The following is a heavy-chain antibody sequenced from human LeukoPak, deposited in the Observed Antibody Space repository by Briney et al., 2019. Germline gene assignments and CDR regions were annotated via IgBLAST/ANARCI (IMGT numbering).Heavy chain of an antibody. V-gene: IGHV3-23*01. Sequence: GGSLRLSCAASGFTFSSFAMMWVRQAPGTGLQWVSTITGYGATFYADSVRGRFTIFRDTSMNTLFLQMNSLGAEDTAIYYCAKGAAAGKVDWFDPWGQGTLVTVSS. CDR1: GFTFSSFA. D-gene: IGHD6-13*01. CDR3: AKGAAAGKVDWFDP. CDR2: ITGYGAT. J-gene: IGHJ5*02.